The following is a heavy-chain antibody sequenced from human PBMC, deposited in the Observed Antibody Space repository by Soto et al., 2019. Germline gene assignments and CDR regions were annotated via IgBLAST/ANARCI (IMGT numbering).Heavy chain of an antibody. CDR1: GYTFTSYG. V-gene: IGHV1-18*01. CDR2: ISAYNGNT. J-gene: IGHJ6*03. D-gene: IGHD2-2*01. CDR3: ARDVGSGPSADIVVVPAAKRYYYYMDA. Sequence: ASVKVSCKASGYTFTSYGISWVRQAPGQGLEWMGWISAYNGNTNYAQKLQGRVTMTTDTSTSTAYMELRSLRSDDTAVYYCARDVGSGPSADIVVVPAAKRYYYYMDAWGKGTTVTVSS.